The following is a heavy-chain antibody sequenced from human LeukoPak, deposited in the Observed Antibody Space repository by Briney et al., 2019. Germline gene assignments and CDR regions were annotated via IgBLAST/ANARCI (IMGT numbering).Heavy chain of an antibody. CDR2: IIPIFGTA. D-gene: IGHD1-14*01. J-gene: IGHJ5*02. CDR3: AREAPLPGPRGRAWFDP. CDR1: GGTFSSYA. V-gene: IGHV1-69*13. Sequence: SVKVSCKASGGTFSSYAISWVRQAPGQGLGWMGGIIPIFGTANYAQEFQGRVTITADESTSTAYMELSSLRSEDTAVYYCAREAPLPGPRGRAWFDPWGQGTLVTVSS.